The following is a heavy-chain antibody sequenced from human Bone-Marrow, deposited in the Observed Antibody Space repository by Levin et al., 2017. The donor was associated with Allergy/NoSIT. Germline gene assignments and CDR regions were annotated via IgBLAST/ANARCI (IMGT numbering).Heavy chain of an antibody. D-gene: IGHD3-3*01. Sequence: KISCKASGGTLSNYAISWVRQAPGQGLEWMGGIIPSFGATNYAQTFQDRVTITADESTNRAYMELRGLRSEDTAVYYCARGVRFLEWLSNPRHYYYYGMDVWGQGTTVTVSS. V-gene: IGHV1-69*01. CDR1: GGTLSNYA. J-gene: IGHJ6*02. CDR2: IIPSFGAT. CDR3: ARGVRFLEWLSNPRHYYYYGMDV.